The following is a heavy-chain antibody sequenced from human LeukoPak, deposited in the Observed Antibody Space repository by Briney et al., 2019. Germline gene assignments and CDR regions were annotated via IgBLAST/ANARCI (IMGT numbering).Heavy chain of an antibody. J-gene: IGHJ4*02. V-gene: IGHV4-59*08. CDR3: ARPTGNFDY. D-gene: IGHD1-1*01. CDR2: IYYSGST. CDR1: GGSISSYY. Sequence: SETLSLTCTVSGGSISSYYWSWIRQPPGKGLEWIGYIYYSGSTNYNPSRKSRVTISVDTSKNQFSLKLSSVTAADTAVYYCARPTGNFDYWGQGTLVTVSS.